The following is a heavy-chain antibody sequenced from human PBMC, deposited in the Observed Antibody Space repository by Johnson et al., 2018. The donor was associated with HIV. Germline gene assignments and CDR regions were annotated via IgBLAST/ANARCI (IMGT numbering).Heavy chain of an antibody. CDR2: IHGDGSST. CDR3: ARDRAYSSSWFTAFDI. V-gene: IGHV3-74*01. CDR1: GFTFSSHW. J-gene: IGHJ3*02. D-gene: IGHD6-13*01. Sequence: VQLVESGGGVVQPGGSLRLSCATSGFTFSSHWIHWVRQAPGKGLLWVARIHGDGSSTNYANSVRGRFTISRDNAKNTLYLQMNSLRAEDTAVYYCARDRAYSSSWFTAFDIWGQGTMVTVSS.